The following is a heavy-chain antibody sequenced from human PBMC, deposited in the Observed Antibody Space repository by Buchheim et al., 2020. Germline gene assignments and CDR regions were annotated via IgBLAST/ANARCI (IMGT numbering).Heavy chain of an antibody. CDR1: GGSISSSTYY. D-gene: IGHD5-18*01. V-gene: IGHV4-39*01. J-gene: IGHJ4*02. CDR3: ARHRGNSYGYMLFDY. Sequence: QLQLQESGPGLVKPSETLSLTCTVSGGSISSSTYYWGWIRQPPGKGLEWIGSFYYSGDTFYNPSLQSRLTISVDTFENQFSLKLSSVTAADTAVYYCARHRGNSYGYMLFDYWGQGTL. CDR2: FYYSGDT.